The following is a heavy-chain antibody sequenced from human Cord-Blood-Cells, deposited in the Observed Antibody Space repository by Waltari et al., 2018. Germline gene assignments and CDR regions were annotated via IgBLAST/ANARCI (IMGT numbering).Heavy chain of an antibody. CDR2: ISYDGSNK. CDR3: AKDQAYSNYYFDY. V-gene: IGHV3-30*18. D-gene: IGHD4-4*01. J-gene: IGHJ4*02. Sequence: QVQLVESGGGAVQPGRSLRLSCAASGFTFSSYGLHWFRQAPGKGLEWVAVISYDGSNKYYADSVKGRFTISRDNSKNTLYLQMNSLRAEDTAVYYCAKDQAYSNYYFDYWGQGTLVTVSS. CDR1: GFTFSSYG.